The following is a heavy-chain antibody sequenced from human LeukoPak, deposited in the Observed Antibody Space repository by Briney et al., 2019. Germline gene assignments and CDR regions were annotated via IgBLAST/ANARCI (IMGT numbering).Heavy chain of an antibody. D-gene: IGHD6-19*01. CDR1: GYTFTSYD. CDR3: AILAVAGGYYYYYMDV. V-gene: IGHV1-8*03. Sequence: ASVKVSCKASGYTFTSYDINWVRQATGQGLEWMGWMNPNSGNTGYAQKFQGRVTITRNTSISTAYMELSSLRSEDTAVYYCAILAVAGGYYYYYMDVWGKGTTVTVSS. J-gene: IGHJ6*03. CDR2: MNPNSGNT.